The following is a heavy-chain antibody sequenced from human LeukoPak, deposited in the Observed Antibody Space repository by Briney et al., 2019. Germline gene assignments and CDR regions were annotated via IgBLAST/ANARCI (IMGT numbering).Heavy chain of an antibody. V-gene: IGHV3-7*01. CDR3: ARTRTRAGYYFDY. CDR2: IKQDGSEK. CDR1: GFTFSSYW. J-gene: IGHJ4*02. D-gene: IGHD1/OR15-1a*01. Sequence: GGSLRLSCEASGFTFSSYWMSWVRQAPGKGLEWVANIKQDGSEKYYVDSVKGRFTISRDNAKNSLYLQMNSLRAEDTAVYYCARTRTRAGYYFDYWGQGTLVTVSS.